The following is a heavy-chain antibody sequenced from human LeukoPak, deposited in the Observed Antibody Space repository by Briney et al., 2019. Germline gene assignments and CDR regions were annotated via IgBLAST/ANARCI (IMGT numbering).Heavy chain of an antibody. CDR3: AREGFPLLWFGESTYYYYYYMDV. CDR1: GYTFTSYG. Sequence: GASVKVSCKASGYTFTSYGISWVRQAPGQGLEWMGWISAYNGNTNYAQKLQGRVTMTTDTSTSTAYMELRSLRSDDTAVYYCAREGFPLLWFGESTYYYYYYMDVWGKGTTVTISS. D-gene: IGHD3-10*01. CDR2: ISAYNGNT. J-gene: IGHJ6*03. V-gene: IGHV1-18*01.